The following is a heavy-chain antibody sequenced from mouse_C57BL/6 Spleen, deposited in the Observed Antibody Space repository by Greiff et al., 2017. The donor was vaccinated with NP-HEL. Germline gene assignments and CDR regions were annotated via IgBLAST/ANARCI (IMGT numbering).Heavy chain of an antibody. J-gene: IGHJ3*01. Sequence: VKLMESGAELVRPGASVTLSCKASGYTFTDYEMHWVKQTPVHGLEWIGAIDPETGGTAYNQKFKGKAILTADKSSSTAYMELRSLTSEDSAVYYCTRKPSFAYWGQGTLVTVSA. CDR2: IDPETGGT. V-gene: IGHV1-15*01. CDR1: GYTFTDYE. CDR3: TRKPSFAY.